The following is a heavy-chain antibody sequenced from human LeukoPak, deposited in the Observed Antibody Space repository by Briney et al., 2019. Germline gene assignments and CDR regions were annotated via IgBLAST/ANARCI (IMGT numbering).Heavy chain of an antibody. V-gene: IGHV3-23*01. J-gene: IGHJ4*02. CDR2: ISGSSGST. Sequence: GGSLRLSCAASGFIFSNYGMSWVRQAPGKGLEWVSGISGSSGSTYYADSVKGRFTISRDNSKNTLYLQMNSLRAEDTAVYYCAKIRDGYNYYSDYWGQGTLVTVSS. CDR1: GFIFSNYG. CDR3: AKIRDGYNYYSDY. D-gene: IGHD5-24*01.